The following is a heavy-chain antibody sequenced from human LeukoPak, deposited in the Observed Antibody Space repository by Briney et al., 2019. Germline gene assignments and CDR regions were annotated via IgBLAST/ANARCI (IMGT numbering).Heavy chain of an antibody. Sequence: SETLSLTCAVYGGSFSGYYWSWIRQPPGKGLEWIGEINHSGSTNYNPSLKSRVTISVDTSKNQFSLKLSSVTAADTAVYYCARLDRWFDPWGQGTLVTVSS. J-gene: IGHJ5*02. D-gene: IGHD1-14*01. CDR3: ARLDRWFDP. CDR2: INHSGST. V-gene: IGHV4-34*01. CDR1: GGSFSGYY.